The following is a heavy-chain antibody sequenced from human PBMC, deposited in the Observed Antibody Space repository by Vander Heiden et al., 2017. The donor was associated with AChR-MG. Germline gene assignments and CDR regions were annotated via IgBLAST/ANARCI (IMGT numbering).Heavy chain of an antibody. Sequence: QVLLVESGGGVVQPGRSPRLSCAASGFTFSSYGMEWVRKAPGKGLEWVAVISYDGSNKYYADSVKGRFTISRDNSKNTLYLQMNSLRAEDTAVYYCAKDRQLLPDPFDYWGQGTLVTVSS. D-gene: IGHD2-15*01. J-gene: IGHJ4*02. V-gene: IGHV3-30*18. CDR2: ISYDGSNK. CDR1: GFTFSSYG. CDR3: AKDRQLLPDPFDY.